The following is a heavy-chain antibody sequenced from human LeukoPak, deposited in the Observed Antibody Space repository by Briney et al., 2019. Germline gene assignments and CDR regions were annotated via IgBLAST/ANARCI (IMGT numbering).Heavy chain of an antibody. D-gene: IGHD3-22*01. V-gene: IGHV3-30*02. CDR3: AKDGYYYDSSGYYNYYYYYMDV. J-gene: IGHJ6*03. CDR2: IRYDGSNK. CDR1: GFTFSSYG. Sequence: PGGSLRLSCAASGFTFSSYGMHWVRQAPGKGLEWVAFIRYDGSNKYYADSVKGRFTISRDNSKNTLYLQMNSLRAEDTAVYYCAKDGYYYDSSGYYNYYYYYMDVWAKGPRSPSP.